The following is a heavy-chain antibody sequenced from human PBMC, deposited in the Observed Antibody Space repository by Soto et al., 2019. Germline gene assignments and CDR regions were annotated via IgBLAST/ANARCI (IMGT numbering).Heavy chain of an antibody. J-gene: IGHJ6*02. Sequence: ASVKVSCKASGYTFTGYYMHWVRQAPGQGLEWMGWINPNSGGTNYAQKFQGWVTMTRDTSISTAYMELSRLRSDDTAVYYCARFGDGESNPPKYYYYYGMDVWGQGTTVTVSS. V-gene: IGHV1-2*04. D-gene: IGHD3-10*01. CDR1: GYTFTGYY. CDR3: ARFGDGESNPPKYYYYYGMDV. CDR2: INPNSGGT.